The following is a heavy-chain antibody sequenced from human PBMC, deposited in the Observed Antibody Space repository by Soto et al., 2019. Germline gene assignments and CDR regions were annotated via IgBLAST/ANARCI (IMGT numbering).Heavy chain of an antibody. V-gene: IGHV4-61*08. Sequence: QVQLQEAGPGLVKPADTLSLSCTVSGDSVDVGGYFWSWIRQSPGGVFEWIGFIYNRGSTNSNPSLRSRITMSMDTSKNAFSLSLNSVTAADSAVYYCARGKVGLHYYFDSWGQGTPVTVSS. J-gene: IGHJ4*02. CDR3: ARGKVGLHYYFDS. CDR2: IYNRGST. D-gene: IGHD1-26*01. CDR1: GDSVDVGGYF.